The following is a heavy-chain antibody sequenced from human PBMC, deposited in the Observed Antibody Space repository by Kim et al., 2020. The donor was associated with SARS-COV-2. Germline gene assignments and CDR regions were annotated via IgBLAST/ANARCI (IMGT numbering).Heavy chain of an antibody. CDR2: IKQDGSDK. D-gene: IGHD2-8*01. CDR1: GFTFSNYC. V-gene: IGHV3-7*01. Sequence: GGSLRLSCAASGFTFSNYCMTWVRQAPGKGLECMATIKQDGSDKYYVDSVRGRFTISRDNSRNSLSLQMNSLRAEDTAVYYCVKLIRWTTDYCGQGTLVSVSS. J-gene: IGHJ4*02. CDR3: VKLIRWTTDY.